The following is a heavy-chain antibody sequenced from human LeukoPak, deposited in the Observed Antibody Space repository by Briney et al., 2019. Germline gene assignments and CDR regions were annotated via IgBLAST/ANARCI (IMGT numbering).Heavy chain of an antibody. J-gene: IGHJ3*02. CDR1: GXSVSGNY. Sequence: GGSLRLSCAASGXSVSGNYMSWVRQPPGKGPEWVSVLDVGGSTYYAESVKGRFTISRDKSKNTLYLQINSLRAEDTAVYYCARGGNSGGSLRSPFDIWGRGTMVTVSS. D-gene: IGHD2-15*01. V-gene: IGHV3-53*01. CDR2: LDVGGST. CDR3: ARGGNSGGSLRSPFDI.